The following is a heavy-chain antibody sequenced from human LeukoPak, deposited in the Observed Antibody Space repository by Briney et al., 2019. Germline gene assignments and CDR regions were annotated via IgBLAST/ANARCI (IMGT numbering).Heavy chain of an antibody. J-gene: IGHJ4*02. CDR1: GFTFSSYS. D-gene: IGHD6-13*01. CDR3: ARNPGVGSSWYRLHY. Sequence: GGSLRLSCAASGFTFSSYSMSWVRQAPGKGLEWVSSITSTSDYIYYADSVKGRFTISRDNARNSLYLQMNSLRAEDTAVYYCARNPGVGSSWYRLHYWGQGTLVTVSS. V-gene: IGHV3-21*04. CDR2: ITSTSDYI.